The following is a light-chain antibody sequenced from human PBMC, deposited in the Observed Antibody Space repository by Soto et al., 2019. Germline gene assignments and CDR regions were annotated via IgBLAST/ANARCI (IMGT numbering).Light chain of an antibody. Sequence: SYELTQPPSVSVSPGQTAIITCSGDKLGDKFACWYQQRPGQSPILLMYQDSKRPSGIPERFSGSNSGNTATLTISGTQTMDEADYYCQAWDNTYVVFGGGTKLTVL. J-gene: IGLJ2*01. CDR1: KLGDKF. V-gene: IGLV3-1*01. CDR3: QAWDNTYVV. CDR2: QDS.